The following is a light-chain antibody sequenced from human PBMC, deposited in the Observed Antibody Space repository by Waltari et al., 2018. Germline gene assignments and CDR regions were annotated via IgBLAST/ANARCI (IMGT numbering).Light chain of an antibody. V-gene: IGKV1-5*03. CDR3: QQYHDYST. CDR2: KAS. J-gene: IGKJ2*01. CDR1: QTILTW. Sequence: DIQMTQSPSTLSASVGDRVTITCRASQTILTWMAWYQQKPGKAPKLLIYKASRLESGVPSRFSGTASGTEFTLTISSLQPDDSATYYCQQYHDYSTFGQGTKLEIK.